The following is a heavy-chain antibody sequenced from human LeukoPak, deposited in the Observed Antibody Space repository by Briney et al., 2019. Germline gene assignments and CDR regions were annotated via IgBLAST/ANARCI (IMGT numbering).Heavy chain of an antibody. V-gene: IGHV1-69*13. J-gene: IGHJ3*02. CDR3: ARDRDGYNYAFDI. Sequence: ASVKVSCKASGGTFSSYAISWVRQAPGQGLEWMGGIIPIFGTANYAQKFQGRVTITADESTSTAYMELSSLRSEDTAVYYCARDRDGYNYAFDIWGQGTMVTVSS. CDR2: IIPIFGTA. CDR1: GGTFSSYA. D-gene: IGHD5-24*01.